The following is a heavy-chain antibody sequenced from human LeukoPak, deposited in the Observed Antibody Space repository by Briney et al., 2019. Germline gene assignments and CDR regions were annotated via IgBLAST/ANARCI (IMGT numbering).Heavy chain of an antibody. J-gene: IGHJ4*02. CDR3: ARDLRPHYGLYGDYFGN. CDR1: GGSISSSSYY. Sequence: PSETLSLTCTVSGGSISSSSYYWGWIRQPPGKGLEWIGSIYYSGSTYYNPSLKSRVTISVDTSKNQFSLKLSSVTAADTAVYYCARDLRPHYGLYGDYFGNWGQGTLVTVSS. D-gene: IGHD4-17*01. CDR2: IYYSGST. V-gene: IGHV4-39*07.